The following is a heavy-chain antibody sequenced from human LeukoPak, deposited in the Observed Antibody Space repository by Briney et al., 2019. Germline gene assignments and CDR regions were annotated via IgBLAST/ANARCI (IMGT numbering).Heavy chain of an antibody. J-gene: IGHJ4*02. CDR3: ARRLLDYYDSSGYTPIDY. CDR1: GGSISSSSYY. D-gene: IGHD3-22*01. CDR2: IYYSGST. V-gene: IGHV4-39*01. Sequence: SETLSLTCTVSGGSISSSSYYWGWIRQPPGKGLERIGSIYYSGSTYYNPSLKSRVTISVDTSKNQFSLKLSSVTAADTAVYYCARRLLDYYDSSGYTPIDYWGQGTLATVSS.